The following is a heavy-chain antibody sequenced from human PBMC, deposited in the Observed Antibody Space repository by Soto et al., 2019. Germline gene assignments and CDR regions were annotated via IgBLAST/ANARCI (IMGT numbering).Heavy chain of an antibody. D-gene: IGHD4-17*01. CDR1: GFTFVSYG. Sequence: QVQLVESGGGVVQPGGSLRLSCAASGFTFVSYGMHWVRQAPGKGLEWVAGISYNGSSKSYADSVKGRFIISRDNTKSTMYLQMNSLRVEDTATYHCAKEMTTNPFEYWGQGTLVTVSS. CDR3: AKEMTTNPFEY. V-gene: IGHV3-30*18. CDR2: ISYNGSSK. J-gene: IGHJ4*02.